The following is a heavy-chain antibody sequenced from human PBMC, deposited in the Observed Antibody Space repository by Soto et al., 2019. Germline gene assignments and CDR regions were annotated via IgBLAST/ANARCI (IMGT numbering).Heavy chain of an antibody. Sequence: SETLSLTCTVSGGSISGHYWSWIRQPPGKGLQYIGYISYSGSTNYNPSLKSRVTISVDTANNQFSLMLSSVTAADTAVYYCATDVRLQHDTGYYDFWSGKKNWFDTWGQGTLVTVSS. CDR3: ATDVRLQHDTGYYDFWSGKKNWFDT. D-gene: IGHD3-3*01. V-gene: IGHV4-59*11. J-gene: IGHJ5*02. CDR2: ISYSGST. CDR1: GGSISGHY.